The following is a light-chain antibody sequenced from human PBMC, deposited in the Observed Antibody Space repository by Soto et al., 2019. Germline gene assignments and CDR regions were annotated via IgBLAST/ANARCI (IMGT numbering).Light chain of an antibody. CDR2: DAS. Sequence: EIELTQSPATLSLSPGERATLSCRACQDISNYLAWYQQKPGQAPRLLIYDASTRATGIPARFSGSWSGTDFTLTISGLEPEDFAVYYCQQRVTWPGTFGGGTKVEIK. CDR3: QQRVTWPGT. J-gene: IGKJ4*01. V-gene: IGKV3-11*01. CDR1: QDISNY.